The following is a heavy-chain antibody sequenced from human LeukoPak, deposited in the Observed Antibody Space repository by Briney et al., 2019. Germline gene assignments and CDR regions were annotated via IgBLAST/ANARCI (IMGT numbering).Heavy chain of an antibody. D-gene: IGHD3-9*01. CDR3: AKDGGEYYDILTGYYPRLYYMDV. CDR2: ISGSGGST. V-gene: IGHV3-23*01. Sequence: PGGSLRLSCVASGFTFSTYGMSWVRQAPGKGLEGVSAISGSGGSTYYADSVKGRFTISRDNSKNTLYLQMNSLRAEDKAVYYCAKDGGEYYDILTGYYPRLYYMDVWGKGTTVTISS. CDR1: GFTFSTYG. J-gene: IGHJ6*03.